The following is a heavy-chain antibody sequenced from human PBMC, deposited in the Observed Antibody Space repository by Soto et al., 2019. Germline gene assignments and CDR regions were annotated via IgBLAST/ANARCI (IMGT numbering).Heavy chain of an antibody. J-gene: IGHJ5*02. Sequence: PSETLSLTCTVSGASISGFYWSWIRKSAGKGLEWIGRIYATGITDYNPSLKSRVMMSVDTSKKQFSLKLRSVTAADTAVYYCVRDGTKTLRDWFDPWGQGISVTVSS. V-gene: IGHV4-4*07. CDR1: GASISGFY. D-gene: IGHD1-1*01. CDR2: IYATGIT. CDR3: VRDGTKTLRDWFDP.